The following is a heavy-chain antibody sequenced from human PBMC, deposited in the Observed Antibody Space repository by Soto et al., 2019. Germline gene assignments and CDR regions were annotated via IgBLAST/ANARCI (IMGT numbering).Heavy chain of an antibody. J-gene: IGHJ4*02. CDR2: VYYSGST. Sequence: PSETLSLTCTVSGGSISGYYWSWFRQPPGKGLEWIASVYYSGSTNYNPSLKSRVTISVDTSKTQFSLKLSSVTAADSAVYFCARHSNASRKSFDYWGQGSLVT. D-gene: IGHD6-6*01. CDR1: GGSISGYY. V-gene: IGHV4-59*08. CDR3: ARHSNASRKSFDY.